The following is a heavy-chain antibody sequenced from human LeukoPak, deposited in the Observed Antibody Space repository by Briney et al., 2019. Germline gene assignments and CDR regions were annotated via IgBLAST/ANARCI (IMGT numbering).Heavy chain of an antibody. D-gene: IGHD3-3*02. Sequence: GASVKVSCKASGYDFTGHYIHWVRQAPGQGLEWMGWINPSSGVTIYTQKFQGRVTMTRDTAISTAHMELRRLKSDDTAVYYCAREVLVYGLDVWGNGTTVIVSA. V-gene: IGHV1-2*02. CDR3: AREVLVYGLDV. CDR2: INPSSGVT. CDR1: GYDFTGHY. J-gene: IGHJ6*04.